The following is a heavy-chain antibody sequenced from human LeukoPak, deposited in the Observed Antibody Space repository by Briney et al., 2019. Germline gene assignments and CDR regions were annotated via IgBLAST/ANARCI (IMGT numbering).Heavy chain of an antibody. CDR1: GFTFSAYG. CDR2: IWSDGGKS. Sequence: PGRSLTLSCAASGFTFSAYGMHWVRQAPGKGLDWVAVIWSDGGKSYNSDSVKGRFTISRDNSKNTLYLQMNSLRADDTAVYYCATDSIGPATDFDYWGQGTLVTVSS. CDR3: ATDSIGPATDFDY. D-gene: IGHD2-2*01. V-gene: IGHV3-33*01. J-gene: IGHJ4*02.